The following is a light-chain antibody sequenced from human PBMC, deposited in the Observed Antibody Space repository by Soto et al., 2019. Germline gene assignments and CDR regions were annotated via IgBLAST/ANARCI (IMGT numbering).Light chain of an antibody. J-gene: IGKJ1*01. CDR1: QDLDKW. CDR2: KSS. Sequence: ILMSQSPSSLSASVGDRVTITCRASQDLDKWLAWYQQKPGRAPNLLIYKSSTLRQGVPSRFSVFGSGTDYILAITGIQPGEIATYYCNQYSSYWTFGQGTVVEMK. V-gene: IGKV1-5*01. CDR3: NQYSSYWT.